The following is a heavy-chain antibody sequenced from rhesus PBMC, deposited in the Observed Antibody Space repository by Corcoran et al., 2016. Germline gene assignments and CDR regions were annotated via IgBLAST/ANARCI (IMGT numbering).Heavy chain of an antibody. J-gene: IGHJ5-2*02. Sequence: QVQLQQWGEGLVKPSETLSLTCAVYGGSVSGYWWGWILQPPGTGLEWIGRIRSGGSTNYNPSLKSRVTISIDTSKNQFSLKLSSVTAADTAVYYCARLGAGYEADSLDVWGRGVLVTVSS. CDR1: GGSVSGYW. CDR3: ARLGAGYEADSLDV. V-gene: IGHV4-160*01. D-gene: IGHD5-12*01. CDR2: IRSGGST.